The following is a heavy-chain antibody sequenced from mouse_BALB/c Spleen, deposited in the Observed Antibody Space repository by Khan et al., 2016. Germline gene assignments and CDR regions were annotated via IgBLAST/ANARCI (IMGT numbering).Heavy chain of an antibody. CDR1: GFSLTSYG. CDR3: ARKKYGNYLDY. Sequence: QVQLQQSGPGLVQPSQSLSITCTVSGFSLTSYGVHWVRQSPGKGLEWLGVIWSGGSTDYNAAFISRLSISKDNSKSQVFFKMNSLQANDTARYYCARKKYGNYLDYWGQGTTLTVSS. V-gene: IGHV2-2*02. CDR2: IWSGGST. J-gene: IGHJ2*01. D-gene: IGHD2-10*02.